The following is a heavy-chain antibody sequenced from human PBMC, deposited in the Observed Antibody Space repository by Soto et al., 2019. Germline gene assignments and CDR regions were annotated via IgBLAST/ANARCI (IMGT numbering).Heavy chain of an antibody. Sequence: QVQLVQSGAEVKKPGSSVKVSCKASGGTFSSYAISWVRQAPGQGLEWMGGIIPIFGTANYAQKFQGRVTITADESRSTAYMELSSLRSEDTAVYYCARDIPHQLQKNYYYGMDVWGQGTTVTVSS. J-gene: IGHJ6*02. CDR1: GGTFSSYA. V-gene: IGHV1-69*01. CDR2: IIPIFGTA. D-gene: IGHD2-2*01. CDR3: ARDIPHQLQKNYYYGMDV.